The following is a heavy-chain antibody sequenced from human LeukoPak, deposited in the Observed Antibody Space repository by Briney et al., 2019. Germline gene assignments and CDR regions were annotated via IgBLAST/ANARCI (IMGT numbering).Heavy chain of an antibody. CDR3: AREMMATTAPFDY. CDR1: GYAFSAYY. V-gene: IGHV1-2*02. Sequence: ASVKVSCKASGYAFSAYYMHWVRQAPGQGLEWMGWLNPQTGDTRFAQKFQGRVTFTRDTSISTAYMELSSLRSEDTAVYYCAREMMATTAPFDYWGQGTLVTVSS. J-gene: IGHJ4*02. CDR2: LNPQTGDT. D-gene: IGHD5-24*01.